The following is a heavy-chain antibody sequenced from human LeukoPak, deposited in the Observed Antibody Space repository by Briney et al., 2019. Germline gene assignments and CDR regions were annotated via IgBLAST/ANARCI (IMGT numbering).Heavy chain of an antibody. V-gene: IGHV6-1*01. CDR2: TYYRSKWYY. CDR1: GDSVSSNSAA. CDR3: ARDPVGGSTIFDY. J-gene: IGHJ4*02. Sequence: SQTLSLTCAISGDSVSSNSAAWNWIRQSPSRGLEWLGWTYYRSKWYYDYAVAVKSRISINPDTSKNRFSLQLSSVTPEDTAVYYCARDPVGGSTIFDYWGQGTLVTVSS. D-gene: IGHD1-26*01.